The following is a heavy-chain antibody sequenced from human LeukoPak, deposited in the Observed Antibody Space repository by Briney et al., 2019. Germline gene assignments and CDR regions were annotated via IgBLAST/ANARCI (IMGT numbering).Heavy chain of an antibody. CDR1: GFTFSSYG. J-gene: IGHJ4*02. CDR3: AKEGRSSTIDY. CDR2: ISYDGSNK. Sequence: GGSLRLSCAASGFTFSSYGMHWVRQAPGKGLEWVAVISYDGSNKYYADSVRGRFTISRDNSKNTLYLQMNSLRAEDTAVYYCAKEGRSSTIDYWGQGTLVTVSS. V-gene: IGHV3-30*18. D-gene: IGHD6-13*01.